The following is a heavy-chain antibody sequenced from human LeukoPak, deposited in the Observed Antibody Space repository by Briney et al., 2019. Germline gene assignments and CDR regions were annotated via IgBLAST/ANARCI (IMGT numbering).Heavy chain of an antibody. CDR1: GFTFSSYW. D-gene: IGHD3-10*01. Sequence: GGSLRLSCAASGFTFSSYWMSWVRQAPGKGLEWVSYISSSSSTIYYADSVKGRFTISRDNAKNSLYLQMNSLRAEDTAVYYCASWVSYYYGSGSSDAFDIWGQGTMVTVSS. CDR2: ISSSSSTI. J-gene: IGHJ3*02. V-gene: IGHV3-48*04. CDR3: ASWVSYYYGSGSSDAFDI.